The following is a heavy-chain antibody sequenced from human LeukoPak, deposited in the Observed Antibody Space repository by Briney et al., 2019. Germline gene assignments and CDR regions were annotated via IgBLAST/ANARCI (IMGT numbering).Heavy chain of an antibody. CDR1: GYTFTSYY. J-gene: IGHJ4*02. Sequence: ASVKVSCKASGYTFTSYYMHWVRQAPGQGLEWMGIINPSGGSTSYAQKFQGRVTMTRDTSTSTVYMELSSLRSEDTAVYYCARDSESYSSSWSFDYWGQGTLVTVSS. D-gene: IGHD6-13*01. V-gene: IGHV1-46*01. CDR2: INPSGGST. CDR3: ARDSESYSSSWSFDY.